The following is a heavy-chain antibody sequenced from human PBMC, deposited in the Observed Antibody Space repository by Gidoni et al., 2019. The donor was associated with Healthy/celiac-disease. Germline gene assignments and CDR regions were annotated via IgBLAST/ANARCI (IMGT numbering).Heavy chain of an antibody. CDR3: ARDGYSSGWSPYDYGMDV. CDR1: GFTFSSYG. V-gene: IGHV3-33*01. Sequence: QVQLVESGGGVVQPGRSLRLSCAASGFTFSSYGMHWVRQAPGKGLEWVAVIWYDGSNKYYADSVKGRFTISRDNSKNTLYLQMNSLRAEDTAVYYCARDGYSSGWSPYDYGMDVWGQGTTVTVSS. J-gene: IGHJ6*02. CDR2: IWYDGSNK. D-gene: IGHD6-19*01.